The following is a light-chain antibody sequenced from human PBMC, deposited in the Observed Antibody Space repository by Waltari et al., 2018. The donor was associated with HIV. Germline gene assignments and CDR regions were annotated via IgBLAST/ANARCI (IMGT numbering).Light chain of an antibody. J-gene: IGLJ2*01. CDR2: EDS. CDR1: ALPKRF. CDR3: YSIDGSGHYRV. V-gene: IGLV3-10*01. Sequence: SYELTQPPSVSVSPGQTARITCSGAALPKRFAYWYQQRSGRAPVLVIYEDSTRPSGIPERFSATNSGTVATLTISGAQVDDEADYYCYSIDGSGHYRVFGGGTKLTVL.